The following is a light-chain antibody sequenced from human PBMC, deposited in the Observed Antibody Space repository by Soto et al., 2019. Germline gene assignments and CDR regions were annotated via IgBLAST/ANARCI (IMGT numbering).Light chain of an antibody. CDR2: GAS. CDR1: QSKGSS. J-gene: IGKJ5*01. V-gene: IGKV1-39*01. Sequence: IRMSQSLSSLSASVGARVTITCRAPQSKGSSLNGYQQKPGKAPNLLIYGASSVQSGAPSKFSASGSGTDSTLTIGRLEPENFALYYGQQYGGSPITFALGTQL. CDR3: QQYGGSPIT.